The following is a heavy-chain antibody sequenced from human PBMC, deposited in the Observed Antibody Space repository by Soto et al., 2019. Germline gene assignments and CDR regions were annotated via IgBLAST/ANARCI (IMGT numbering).Heavy chain of an antibody. CDR2: MNPNSGNT. D-gene: IGHD5-12*01. J-gene: IGHJ4*02. CDR3: ARASGFSGFALLS. V-gene: IGHV1-8*01. CDR1: GYTFTSYD. Sequence: GASVKVSCKASGYTFTSYDINWVRQATGQGLEWMGWMNPNSGNTGYAQKFQGRVTMTRNTSISTAYMELSSLKSEDTAVYYCARASGFSGFALLSWGQGTLVTVSS.